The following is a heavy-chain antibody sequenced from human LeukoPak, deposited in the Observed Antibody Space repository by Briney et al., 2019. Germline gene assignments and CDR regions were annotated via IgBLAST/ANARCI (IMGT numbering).Heavy chain of an antibody. CDR1: GGSISSGDYY. V-gene: IGHV4-30-4*01. CDR3: ARRGYSGYDYEYFDY. Sequence: PSETLSLTCTVSGGSISSGDYYWSWIRQPPGKGLEWIGYIYYSGSTYYNPSLKSRVTISVDTSKNQFSLKLSSVTAADTAVYYCARRGYSGYDYEYFDYWGQGTLVTVSS. CDR2: IYYSGST. J-gene: IGHJ4*02. D-gene: IGHD5-12*01.